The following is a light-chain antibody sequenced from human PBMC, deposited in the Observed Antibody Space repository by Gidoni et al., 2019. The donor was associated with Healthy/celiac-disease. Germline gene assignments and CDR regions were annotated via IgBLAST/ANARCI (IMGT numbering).Light chain of an antibody. Sequence: EIVLTQSPGTLSLSPGERATLSCRASQTVTNRHLAWYQQKPGQAPGRLISGASTRATGIPDRFSGSGSGTDFALTISRREPEDFAVYYCQHYGSSSETFGQGTKVEIK. CDR1: QTVTNRH. V-gene: IGKV3-20*01. CDR3: QHYGSSSET. J-gene: IGKJ1*01. CDR2: GAS.